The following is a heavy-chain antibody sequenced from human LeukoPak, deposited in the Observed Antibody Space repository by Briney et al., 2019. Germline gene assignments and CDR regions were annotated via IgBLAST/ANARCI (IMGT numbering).Heavy chain of an antibody. Sequence: GGSLRLSCVVSGFTFRDHYMAWIRQAPGQGLEWIAYIGTRGRPLYFADSVKGRFTISRDNSKNTLYLQMNSLRAEDTAVYYCARDQLVSCFDYWGQGTLVTVSS. D-gene: IGHD6-6*01. CDR3: ARDQLVSCFDY. V-gene: IGHV3-11*04. CDR1: GFTFRDHY. J-gene: IGHJ4*02. CDR2: IGTRGRPL.